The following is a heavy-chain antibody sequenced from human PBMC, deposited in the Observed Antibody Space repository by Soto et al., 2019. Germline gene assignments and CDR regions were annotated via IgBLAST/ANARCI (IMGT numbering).Heavy chain of an antibody. CDR2: IIPLHNTS. CDR1: GGAFTNYS. V-gene: IGHV1-69*08. CDR3: ASWAGWNPHYYHGMAV. J-gene: IGHJ6*02. Sequence: SVKVSCKVSGGAFTNYSLNWVRHTPGQGLEWLGGIIPLHNTSNYSLKFVGRLSVTADISSSTVYMHLSGLTSGDTATYYCASWAGWNPHYYHGMAVGGQRTTVTV. D-gene: IGHD1-1*01.